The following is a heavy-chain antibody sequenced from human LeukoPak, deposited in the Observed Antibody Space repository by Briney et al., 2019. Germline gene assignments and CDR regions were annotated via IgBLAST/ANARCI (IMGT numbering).Heavy chain of an antibody. V-gene: IGHV1-69*05. CDR1: GGTFSSYA. D-gene: IGHD2-2*01. CDR2: IIPIFGTA. Sequence: SVNVSCKASGGTFSSYAISWVRQAPAQGLEWMGGIIPIFGTANYAQKFQGRVTITTDESTSTAYMELSSLRSEDTAVYYCARLVGYCSSTSCLDFDYWGQGTLVTVSS. J-gene: IGHJ4*02. CDR3: ARLVGYCSSTSCLDFDY.